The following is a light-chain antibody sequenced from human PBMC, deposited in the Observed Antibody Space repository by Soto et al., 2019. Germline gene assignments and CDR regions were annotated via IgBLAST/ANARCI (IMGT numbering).Light chain of an antibody. V-gene: IGLV2-14*01. CDR1: SSDVGGYKF. Sequence: QSALTQPASVSGSHGQSITIFCTGTSSDVGGYKFVSWYQQHPGKVPKLLIYDVSNRPSGVSNRFSGSKSGNTASLTISGLQAEDEAEYYCSSYTRSTTLNVLFGGGTKLTVL. CDR3: SSYTRSTTLNVL. J-gene: IGLJ2*01. CDR2: DVS.